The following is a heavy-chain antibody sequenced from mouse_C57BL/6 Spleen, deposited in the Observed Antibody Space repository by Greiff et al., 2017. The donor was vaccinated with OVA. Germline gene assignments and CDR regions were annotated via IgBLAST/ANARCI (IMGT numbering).Heavy chain of an antibody. CDR3: ARRGLPFDY. V-gene: IGHV1-50*01. J-gene: IGHJ2*01. CDR1: GYTFTSYW. D-gene: IGHD2-4*01. Sequence: QVQLQQSGAELVKPGASVKLSCKASGYTFTSYWMQWVKQRPGQGLEWIGEIDPSDSCTNYNQKFKGKATLTVDTSSNTAYMQLSSLTSEDSAVYYCARRGLPFDYWGQGTTLTVSS. CDR2: IDPSDSCT.